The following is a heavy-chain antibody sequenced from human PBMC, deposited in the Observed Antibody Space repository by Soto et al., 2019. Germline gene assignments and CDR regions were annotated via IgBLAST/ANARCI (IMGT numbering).Heavy chain of an antibody. V-gene: IGHV1-24*01. D-gene: IGHD1-1*01. J-gene: IGHJ3*02. CDR2: FDPEDGET. CDR1: GYTLTELS. Sequence: QVQLVQSGAEVKKPGASVKVSCKVSGYTLTELSMHWVRQAPGTGLEWMGGFDPEDGETIYAQKFQGRFTMTEDTSTDTAYMELSSLRSEDTAVYYCATAGWNRGPSAFDIWGQGTMVTVSS. CDR3: ATAGWNRGPSAFDI.